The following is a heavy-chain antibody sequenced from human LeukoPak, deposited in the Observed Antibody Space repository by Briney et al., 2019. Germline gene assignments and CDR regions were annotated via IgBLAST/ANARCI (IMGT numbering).Heavy chain of an antibody. V-gene: IGHV4-39*07. CDR2: IYYSGST. J-gene: IGHJ4*02. D-gene: IGHD6-13*01. Sequence: NPSETLSLTCTVSGGSISSSSYYWGWIRQPPGKGLEWIGSIYYSGSTYYNPSLKSRVTISVDTSKNQFSLKLSSVTAADTAVYYCAREDSSSWYRFFDYWGQGTLVTVSS. CDR1: GGSISSSSYY. CDR3: AREDSSSWYRFFDY.